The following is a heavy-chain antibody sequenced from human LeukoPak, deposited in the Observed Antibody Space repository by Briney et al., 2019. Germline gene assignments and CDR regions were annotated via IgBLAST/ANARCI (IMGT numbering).Heavy chain of an antibody. J-gene: IGHJ4*02. CDR1: GFTFSSYA. CDR2: INGTGDST. V-gene: IGHV3-23*01. D-gene: IGHD3-10*01. Sequence: GGSLRLSCAASGFTFSSYAMSWVRQAPGKRLEWVSDINGTGDSTYYADSVRGRFTISRDNSKNTLYLQMNSLRAEDTAVYYCAKDLRSTLWLPYWGQGTLVTVSS. CDR3: AKDLRSTLWLPY.